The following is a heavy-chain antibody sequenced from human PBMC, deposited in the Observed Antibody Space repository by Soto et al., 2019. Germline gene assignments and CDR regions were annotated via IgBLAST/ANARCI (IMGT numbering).Heavy chain of an antibody. D-gene: IGHD1-7*01. CDR3: AIPLARTTPFDY. CDR1: GYTFTHYW. J-gene: IGHJ4*02. V-gene: IGHV5-51*01. Sequence: PGESLKLSCTASGYTFTHYWIGWVRQMPGKGLEWMGNIYPGDSGTKYSPSFQGQVTISADKSISTAFLQWSRLEASDTAMYFCAIPLARTTPFDYWGQGSLVTVSS. CDR2: IYPGDSGT.